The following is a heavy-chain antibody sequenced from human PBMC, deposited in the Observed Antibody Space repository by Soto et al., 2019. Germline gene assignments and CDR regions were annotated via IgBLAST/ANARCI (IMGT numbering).Heavy chain of an antibody. Sequence: ASVKVSCKVSGYTLTELSMHWVRQAPGKGLEWMGGFDPEDGETIYAQKFQGRVTMTEDTSTDTAYMELSSLRSEDTAVYYCATDTPDYSNYAHNWFDPWGQGTLVTRLL. CDR1: GYTLTELS. CDR2: FDPEDGET. V-gene: IGHV1-24*01. D-gene: IGHD4-4*01. J-gene: IGHJ5*02. CDR3: ATDTPDYSNYAHNWFDP.